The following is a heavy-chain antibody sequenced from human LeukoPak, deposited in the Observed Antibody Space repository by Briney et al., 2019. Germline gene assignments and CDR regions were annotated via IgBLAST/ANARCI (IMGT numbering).Heavy chain of an antibody. CDR1: GFTFSSYA. V-gene: IGHV3-30*18. J-gene: IGHJ4*02. CDR2: ISYDGSNK. CDR3: AKDHETRTLDY. Sequence: GGSLRLSCAASGFTFSSYAMSWVRQAPGKGLEWVAVISYDGSNKYYADSVKGRFTISRDNSKNTLYLQMNSLRAEDTAVYYCAKDHETRTLDYWGQGTLVTVSS. D-gene: IGHD1-7*01.